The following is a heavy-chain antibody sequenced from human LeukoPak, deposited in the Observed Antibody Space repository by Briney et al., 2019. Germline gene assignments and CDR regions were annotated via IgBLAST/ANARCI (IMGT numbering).Heavy chain of an antibody. CDR2: IIPIFGTA. V-gene: IGHV1-69*13. CDR1: GGTFSSYA. CDR3: ARSTPRYCSGGSCEPSDAFDI. Sequence: ASVKVSCTASGGTFSSYAISWVRQAPGQGLEWMGGIIPIFGTANYAQKFQGRVTITADESTSTAYMELSSLRSEDTAVYYCARSTPRYCSGGSCEPSDAFDIWGQGTMVTVSS. D-gene: IGHD2-15*01. J-gene: IGHJ3*02.